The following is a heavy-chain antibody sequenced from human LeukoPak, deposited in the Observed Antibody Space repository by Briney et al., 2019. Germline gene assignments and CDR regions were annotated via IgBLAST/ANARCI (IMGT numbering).Heavy chain of an antibody. J-gene: IGHJ4*02. CDR1: GFSFDKYA. Sequence: GRSLRLSCAASGFSFDKYAMHWVRQAPGKGLEWVSGISWNSEYRGYADSVKGRFTISRDNAKNSLYLQMNSLRVEDTAVYYCARQGTTLDYWGQGTLVTVSS. CDR2: ISWNSEYR. CDR3: ARQGTTLDY. V-gene: IGHV3-9*01. D-gene: IGHD1-14*01.